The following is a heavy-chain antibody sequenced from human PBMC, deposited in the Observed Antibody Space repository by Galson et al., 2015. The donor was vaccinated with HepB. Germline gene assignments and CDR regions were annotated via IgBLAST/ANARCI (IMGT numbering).Heavy chain of an antibody. J-gene: IGHJ6*03. V-gene: IGHV3-21*01. D-gene: IGHD2-2*01. CDR1: GFNFGPYS. Sequence: SLRLSCAVSGFNFGPYSMNWARQAPGKGREWVSCSSGDSNYIYYADSVKGRVTVSRDNAKRSLYLHINSLRAEDTAVYYCAKPGAGGPAAFHFYYLEVWGNGTTGTVSS. CDR2: SSGDSNYI. CDR3: AKPGAGGPAAFHFYYLEV.